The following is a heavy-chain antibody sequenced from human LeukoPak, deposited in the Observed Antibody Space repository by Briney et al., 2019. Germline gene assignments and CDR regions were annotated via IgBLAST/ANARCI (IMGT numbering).Heavy chain of an antibody. CDR3: ARSSSGWHWYFDL. D-gene: IGHD6-19*01. Sequence: SETLSLTCAVSGGSISSSNWWSWVRQPPGKGLEWIGEIYHSGSTNYNPSLKSRVTISVDKSKNQFSLKVNSVAAADTAVYYCARSSSGWHWYFDLWGRGTLVTVSS. J-gene: IGHJ2*01. CDR2: IYHSGST. V-gene: IGHV4-4*02. CDR1: GGSISSSNW.